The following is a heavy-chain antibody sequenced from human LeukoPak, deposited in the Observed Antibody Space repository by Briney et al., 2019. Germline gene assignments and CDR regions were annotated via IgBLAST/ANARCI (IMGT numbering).Heavy chain of an antibody. CDR1: GFTFSSYA. V-gene: IGHV3-23*01. CDR3: AKEMGSSWRKTAFDY. CDR2: ISGSGGST. J-gene: IGHJ4*02. D-gene: IGHD6-13*01. Sequence: PGGSLRLSCAASGFTFSSYAMSWVRQAPGKGLEWVSAISGSGGSTYYADSVKGRFSISRDNSKNTLYLQMNSLRAEDTAVYYCAKEMGSSWRKTAFDYWGQGTLVTVSS.